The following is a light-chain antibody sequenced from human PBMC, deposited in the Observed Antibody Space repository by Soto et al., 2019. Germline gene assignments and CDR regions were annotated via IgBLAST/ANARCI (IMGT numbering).Light chain of an antibody. V-gene: IGKV1-5*03. CDR3: QQYINYFGT. J-gene: IGKJ1*01. Sequence: DIQMTQSPSTLSASVGDRVTITCRASQSIGVWLAWYQQKPGTAPKLLIYKTSTLDSGVPLRFSGSGSGTEFTLTISSLQPDDFATYYCQQYINYFGTFGQGTKVEIK. CDR1: QSIGVW. CDR2: KTS.